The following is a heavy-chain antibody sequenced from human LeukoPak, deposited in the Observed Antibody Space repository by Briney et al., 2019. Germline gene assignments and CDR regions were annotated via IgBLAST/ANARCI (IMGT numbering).Heavy chain of an antibody. J-gene: IGHJ4*02. D-gene: IGHD3-10*01. CDR3: ASLYYYGSGSLDY. V-gene: IGHV4-59*12. CDR2: IYYSGST. CDR1: GGSISSYY. Sequence: PSETLSLTCTVSGGSISSYYWSWIRQPPGKGLEWIGYIYYSGSTNYNPSLKSRVTISVDTSKNQFSLKLSSVTAADTAVYYCASLYYYGSGSLDYWGQGTLVTVSS.